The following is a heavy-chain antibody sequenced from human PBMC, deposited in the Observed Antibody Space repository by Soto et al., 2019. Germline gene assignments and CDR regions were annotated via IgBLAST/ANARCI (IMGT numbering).Heavy chain of an antibody. Sequence: PGGSLRLSCAASGFTFSSYWMIWVRQAPGKGLEWVANIKQDGSEKYYVDSVKGRFTISRDNAKNSLYLQMNSLRAEDTAVYYCARVNRYSSSYYFDYWGQGTLVTVSS. CDR1: GFTFSSYW. J-gene: IGHJ4*02. V-gene: IGHV3-7*05. CDR2: IKQDGSEK. D-gene: IGHD6-6*01. CDR3: ARVNRYSSSYYFDY.